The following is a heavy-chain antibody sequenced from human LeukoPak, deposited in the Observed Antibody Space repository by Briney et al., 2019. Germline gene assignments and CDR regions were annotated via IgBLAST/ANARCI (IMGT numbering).Heavy chain of an antibody. CDR1: GHTFTGYY. CDR3: ARVGGSYYYFDY. V-gene: IGHV1-2*02. D-gene: IGHD1-26*01. Sequence: ASVKVSCKASGHTFTGYYMHWVRQAPGQGLEWMGWINPNSGGTNYAQKFQGRVTMTRDTSISTAYMELSRLRSDDTAVYYCARVGGSYYYFDYWGQGTLVTVSS. J-gene: IGHJ4*02. CDR2: INPNSGGT.